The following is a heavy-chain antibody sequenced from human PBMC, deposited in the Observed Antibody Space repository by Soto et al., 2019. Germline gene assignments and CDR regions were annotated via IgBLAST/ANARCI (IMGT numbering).Heavy chain of an antibody. CDR3: ARGVAYYYDSSGYIFDY. D-gene: IGHD3-22*01. CDR2: IYYSGST. CDR1: GGSISSYY. V-gene: IGHV4-59*01. Sequence: SETLSLTCTVSGGSISSYYWSWIRQPPGKGLEWIGYIYYSGSTNYNPSLKSRVTISVDTSKNQFSLKLSSVTAADTAVYYCARGVAYYYDSSGYIFDYWGQGTLVTVSS. J-gene: IGHJ4*02.